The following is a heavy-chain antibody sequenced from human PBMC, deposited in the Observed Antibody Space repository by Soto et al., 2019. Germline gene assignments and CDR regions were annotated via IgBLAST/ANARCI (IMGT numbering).Heavy chain of an antibody. CDR2: ITSSTTTTI. V-gene: IGHV3-48*02. J-gene: IGHJ3*01. D-gene: IGHD1-1*01. CDR3: ARSTYWNDPSFALDF. Sequence: GGSLILSCAAPGFTFKFYGMNWVRQAPGKGLEWISYITSSTTTTIFYADSVKGRFTISRDNVKNSLSLQMDSLRDEDTAVYYCARSTYWNDPSFALDFWGQGTTVTVSS. CDR1: GFTFKFYG.